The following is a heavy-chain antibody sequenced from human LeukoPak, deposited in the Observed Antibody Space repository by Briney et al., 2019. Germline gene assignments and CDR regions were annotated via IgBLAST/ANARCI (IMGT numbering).Heavy chain of an antibody. Sequence: GGSLRLSCAASGFTFSSYAMSWVRQAPGKGLEWVSAISGSGGNTYYADSVKGRFTISRDNSKNTLYLQMNSLRAEDTAVYYCAKDESMIVVVINYFDYWGQGTLVTVSS. CDR2: ISGSGGNT. D-gene: IGHD3-22*01. V-gene: IGHV3-23*01. CDR1: GFTFSSYA. J-gene: IGHJ4*02. CDR3: AKDESMIVVVINYFDY.